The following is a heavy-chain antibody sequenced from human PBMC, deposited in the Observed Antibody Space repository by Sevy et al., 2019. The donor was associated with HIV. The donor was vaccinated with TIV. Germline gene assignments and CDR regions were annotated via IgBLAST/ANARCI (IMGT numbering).Heavy chain of an antibody. D-gene: IGHD5-12*01. CDR2: IKQDGSEK. V-gene: IGHV3-7*01. J-gene: IGHJ6*02. CDR1: GFTFNSYW. CDR3: AREGSPYDTYYYYYGMDV. Sequence: GGSLRLSCAASGFTFNSYWMSWVRQAPGKGLEWVANIKQDGSEKYYVDSVKGRFTISRDNSQNSLFLQMNTLRAEDTAVYYCAREGSPYDTYYYYYGMDVWGHGTTVSVSS.